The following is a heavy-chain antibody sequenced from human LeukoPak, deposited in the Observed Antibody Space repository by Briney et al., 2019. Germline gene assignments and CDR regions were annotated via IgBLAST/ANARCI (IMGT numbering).Heavy chain of an antibody. J-gene: IGHJ4*02. V-gene: IGHV3-7*01. Sequence: GGSLRLSCAASGFTFSSYWMSWVRQAPGKGLEWVANIKQDGSEKYYVDSVKGRFTISRDNAKNSLYLQMNSLRAEDTAVYYCARKKAWGAIYYFDYWGQGTLVTVSS. CDR3: ARKKAWGAIYYFDY. D-gene: IGHD3-16*01. CDR1: GFTFSSYW. CDR2: IKQDGSEK.